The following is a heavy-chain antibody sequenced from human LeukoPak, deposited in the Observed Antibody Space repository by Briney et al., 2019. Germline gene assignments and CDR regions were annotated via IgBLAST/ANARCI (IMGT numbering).Heavy chain of an antibody. CDR2: ISSRSSSI. V-gene: IGHV3-21*01. CDR3: ARGIAASGTDC. CDR1: GFTFPSHS. D-gene: IGHD6-13*01. J-gene: IGHJ4*02. Sequence: PGGSLRLSCSASGFTFPSHSMIWVRQAPGKGLEWVSSISSRSSSIYYADSVRGRFTISRDNAKNLLFLQMNSLRAEGTAVYFCARGIAASGTDCWGQGTLVTVSS.